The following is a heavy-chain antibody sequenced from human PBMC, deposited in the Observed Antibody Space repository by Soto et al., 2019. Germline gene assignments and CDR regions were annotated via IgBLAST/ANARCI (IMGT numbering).Heavy chain of an antibody. D-gene: IGHD3-16*02. J-gene: IGHJ3*02. Sequence: SETLSLTCTVSGGAISSYYWSWIRQPAGKGLEWIGRIYTSGSTNYNPSLKSRVTMSVDTSKNQFSLKLSSVTAADTAVYYCARYDYVWGSYRPPADAFDIWGQGTMVTVSS. CDR1: GGAISSYY. V-gene: IGHV4-4*07. CDR3: ARYDYVWGSYRPPADAFDI. CDR2: IYTSGST.